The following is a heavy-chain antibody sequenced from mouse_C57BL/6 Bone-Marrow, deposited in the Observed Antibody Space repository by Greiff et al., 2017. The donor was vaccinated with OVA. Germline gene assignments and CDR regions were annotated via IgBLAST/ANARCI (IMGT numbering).Heavy chain of an antibody. J-gene: IGHJ2*01. CDR1: GFTFSSYT. CDR3: ARHDYYGSIFDY. CDR2: ISGGGGNT. V-gene: IGHV5-9*01. D-gene: IGHD1-1*01. Sequence: VQLVESGGGLVKPGGSLKLSCAASGFTFSSYTMSWVRQTPEKRLEWVATISGGGGNTYYPDSVKGRFTISRDNAKNTLYLQMSSLRSEDTALYYCARHDYYGSIFDYWGQGTTLTVSS.